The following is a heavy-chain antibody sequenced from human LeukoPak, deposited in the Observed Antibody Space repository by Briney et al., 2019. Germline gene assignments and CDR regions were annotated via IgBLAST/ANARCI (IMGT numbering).Heavy chain of an antibody. V-gene: IGHV4-59*01. CDR1: GDSISNYY. Sequence: SETLSLTCTVSGDSISNYYWTWIRQPPGKGLEWIGYIYYIGTTDYNPSLKSRVAISVDTSRNQFSLKLTSVTAADTAVYYCARDSPGTGPDFDYWGQGILVTVSS. J-gene: IGHJ4*02. CDR2: IYYIGTT. D-gene: IGHD3/OR15-3a*01. CDR3: ARDSPGTGPDFDY.